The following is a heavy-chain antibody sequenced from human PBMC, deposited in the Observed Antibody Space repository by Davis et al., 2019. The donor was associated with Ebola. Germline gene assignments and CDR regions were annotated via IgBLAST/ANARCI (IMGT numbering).Heavy chain of an antibody. CDR1: GFTFSSYS. Sequence: PGGSLRLSCAASGFTFSSYSMNWVRQAPGKGLEWVSYISSSSSTIYYADSVKGRFTISRDNAKNSLYLQMNSLRAEDTAVYYCARAIAVAGLDYWGQGTLVTVSS. CDR2: ISSSSSTI. D-gene: IGHD6-19*01. CDR3: ARAIAVAGLDY. J-gene: IGHJ4*02. V-gene: IGHV3-48*04.